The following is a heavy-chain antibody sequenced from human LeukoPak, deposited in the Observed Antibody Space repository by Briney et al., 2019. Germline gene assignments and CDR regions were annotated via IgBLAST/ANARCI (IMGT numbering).Heavy chain of an antibody. CDR3: ARYTANWGSSDAFDI. CDR1: GFTVSSNY. Sequence: GGSLRLSCAASGFTVSSNYMSWVRQAPGKGLEWVSSISSSSYIYYADSVKGRFTISRDNAKNSLYLQMNSLRAEDTAVYYCARYTANWGSSDAFDIWGQGTMVTVSS. D-gene: IGHD7-27*01. J-gene: IGHJ3*02. V-gene: IGHV3-69-1*01. CDR2: ISSSSYI.